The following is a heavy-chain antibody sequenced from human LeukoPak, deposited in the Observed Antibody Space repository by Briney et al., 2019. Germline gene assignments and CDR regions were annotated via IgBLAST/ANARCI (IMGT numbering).Heavy chain of an antibody. D-gene: IGHD6-19*01. Sequence: GGSLTLSCAASGFTFSSYSMNWVRQAPGQGLEWVSSISSSSSYIYYADSVKGRFTISRDNAKNSLYLQMNSLRAEDTAVYYCARISAVAAYFDYWGQGTLVTVSS. V-gene: IGHV3-21*01. CDR1: GFTFSSYS. CDR2: ISSSSSYI. J-gene: IGHJ4*02. CDR3: ARISAVAAYFDY.